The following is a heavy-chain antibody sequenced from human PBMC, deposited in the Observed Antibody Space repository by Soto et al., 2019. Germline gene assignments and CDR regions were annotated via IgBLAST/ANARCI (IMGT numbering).Heavy chain of an antibody. CDR3: ARGSYCMYTSCYQPYNCFEP. CDR1: GGPFSGYY. J-gene: IGHJ5*02. V-gene: IGHV4-34*01. Sequence: SETLSLTCAVYGGPFSGYYWSWIRQPPGKGLEWIGEINHSGSTNYNPSLKSRLTTSVDTSKNQFSLRLSSVTAADTAVYYCARGSYCMYTSCYQPYNCFEPSGQGTLVT. CDR2: INHSGST. D-gene: IGHD2-2*01.